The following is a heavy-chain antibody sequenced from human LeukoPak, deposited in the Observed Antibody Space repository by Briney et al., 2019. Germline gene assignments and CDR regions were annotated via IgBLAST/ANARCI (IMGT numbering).Heavy chain of an antibody. Sequence: SVKVSCKASGGTFSSYAISWVRQAPGQGLEWMGGIIPIFGTANCAQKFQGRVTITADESTSTAYMELSSLRSEDTAVYYCARTPAWLPDDPGAFDYWGQGTLVTVSS. D-gene: IGHD5-12*01. V-gene: IGHV1-69*13. CDR1: GGTFSSYA. J-gene: IGHJ4*02. CDR2: IIPIFGTA. CDR3: ARTPAWLPDDPGAFDY.